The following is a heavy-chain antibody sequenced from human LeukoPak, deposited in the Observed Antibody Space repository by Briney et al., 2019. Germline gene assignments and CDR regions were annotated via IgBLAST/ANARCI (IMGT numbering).Heavy chain of an antibody. D-gene: IGHD2-21*01. CDR3: ARGFVAAPNWFDP. CDR1: GFTFSSYS. Sequence: GGTLRLSCAASGFTFSSYSMNWVRQAPGHGLESVSSISSSSSYISYADSVNGRFTISRDNAKNSLYLQMNSLRAEDTAVYYCARGFVAAPNWFDPWGQGTLVTVSS. CDR2: ISSSSSYI. J-gene: IGHJ5*02. V-gene: IGHV3-21*01.